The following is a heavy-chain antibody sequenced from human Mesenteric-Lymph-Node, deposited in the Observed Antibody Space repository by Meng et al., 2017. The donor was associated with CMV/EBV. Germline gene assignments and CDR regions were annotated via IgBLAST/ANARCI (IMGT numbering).Heavy chain of an antibody. CDR3: ARDQYFASGTPPDF. Sequence: SGYTFTGYYLHWVRQAPGQGLEYMGWINGVSGGTDYAQNFQGRVTMTRDISIRTAYMELRRLTSDDTAVYYCARDQYFASGTPPDFWGQGTLVTVSS. CDR2: INGVSGGT. CDR1: GYTFTGYY. J-gene: IGHJ4*02. V-gene: IGHV1-2*02. D-gene: IGHD3-10*01.